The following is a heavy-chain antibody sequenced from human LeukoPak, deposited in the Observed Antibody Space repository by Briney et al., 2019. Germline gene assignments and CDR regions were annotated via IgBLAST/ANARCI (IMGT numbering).Heavy chain of an antibody. V-gene: IGHV3-66*01. CDR2: IYSGSGPT. Sequence: PGGSLRLSCASSVFTLSSNYMSCVRHAPGKGLEWVSVIYSGSGPTYYADSVKGRFTISRDNSRNTLYLQMNSLRAEDTAVYYCARDAVTTAYYYKYGTDVWGQGATVTVSS. D-gene: IGHD4-17*01. CDR3: ARDAVTTAYYYKYGTDV. J-gene: IGHJ6*02. CDR1: VFTLSSNY.